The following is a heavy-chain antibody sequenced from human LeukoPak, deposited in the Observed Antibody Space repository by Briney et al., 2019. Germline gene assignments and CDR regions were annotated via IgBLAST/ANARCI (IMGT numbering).Heavy chain of an antibody. J-gene: IGHJ4*02. Sequence: GGAPRLSCAAPGFTYSSYCMSWVRQGPGEGLGWVANIIQDGSEKYYVDSVKGRFTISRDNAKNSLYLQMNSLRAEDTAIYYCARDRFGESTFDYWGQGTLVTVSS. CDR2: IIQDGSEK. CDR1: GFTYSSYC. D-gene: IGHD3-10*01. CDR3: ARDRFGESTFDY. V-gene: IGHV3-7*01.